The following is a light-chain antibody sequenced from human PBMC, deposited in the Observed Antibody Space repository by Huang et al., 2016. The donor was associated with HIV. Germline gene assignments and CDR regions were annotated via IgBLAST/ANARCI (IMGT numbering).Light chain of an antibody. CDR1: RSVSRN. Sequence: IVMTQSPATLSVSPGERVTVSCRANRSVSRNLAWYQQRPGQAPRLLIYGSSTRASGIPARFSGSGSGTDFSLTISSLQSEDFALYYCQQYNNWLLSFGGGTRVDI. CDR3: QQYNNWLLS. J-gene: IGKJ4*01. CDR2: GSS. V-gene: IGKV3-15*01.